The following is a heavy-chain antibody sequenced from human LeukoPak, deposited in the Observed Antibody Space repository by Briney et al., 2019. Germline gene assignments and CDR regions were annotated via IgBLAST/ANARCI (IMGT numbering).Heavy chain of an antibody. CDR2: ISYDGSNR. V-gene: IGHV3-30*04. D-gene: IGHD2-21*01. J-gene: IGHJ4*02. CDR1: GFTFSSYA. Sequence: GGSLRLSCAASGFTFSSYAMHWVRQAPGKGLEWAAVISYDGSNRYYADSVKGRFTISRDSSKNTLYLQMNSLRAEDTAVYYCARYPLGDSTYYFDYWGQGTLVTVSS. CDR3: ARYPLGDSTYYFDY.